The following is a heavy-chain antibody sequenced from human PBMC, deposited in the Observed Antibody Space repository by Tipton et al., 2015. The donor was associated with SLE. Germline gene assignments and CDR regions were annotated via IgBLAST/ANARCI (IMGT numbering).Heavy chain of an antibody. CDR2: VYPSGGS. V-gene: IGHV4-59*01. CDR3: ASSVVTHYYYGMDV. CDR1: GASINAYY. D-gene: IGHD4-23*01. Sequence: TLSLTCTVSGASINAYYWTWIRQPPGKGLEYIGYVYPSGGSDYNPSLSGRVTISFDTSKNQFSLRLTSAAAADTAVYYCASSVVTHYYYGMDVWGQGTTVTVSS. J-gene: IGHJ6*02.